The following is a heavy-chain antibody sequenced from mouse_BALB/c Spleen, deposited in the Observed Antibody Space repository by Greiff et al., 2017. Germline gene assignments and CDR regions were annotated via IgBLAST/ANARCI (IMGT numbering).Heavy chain of an antibody. J-gene: IGHJ3*01. Sequence: QVQLKESGPELVKPGASVKISCKASGYSFTSYYIHWVKQRPGQGLEWIGWIFPGSGNTKYNEKFKGKATLTADTSSSTAYMQLSSLTSEDSAVYFCAIYDYDAFAYWGQGTLVTVSA. D-gene: IGHD2-4*01. CDR3: AIYDYDAFAY. CDR2: IFPGSGNT. CDR1: GYSFTSYY. V-gene: IGHV1-66*01.